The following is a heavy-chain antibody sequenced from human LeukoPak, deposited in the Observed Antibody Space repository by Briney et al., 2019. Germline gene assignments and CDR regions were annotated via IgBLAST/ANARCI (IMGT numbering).Heavy chain of an antibody. CDR2: IKQDGSEK. CDR1: GFTFSTYA. V-gene: IGHV3-7*03. D-gene: IGHD2/OR15-2a*01. J-gene: IGHJ4*02. CDR3: ARGGISMED. Sequence: PGGSLRLSCAASGFTFSTYAMSWVRQAPGKGLEWVANIKQDGSEKYYVDSVKGRFTVSRDNAKNSLYLQMNSLRAEDTAVYYCARGGISMEDWGQGTLVTVSS.